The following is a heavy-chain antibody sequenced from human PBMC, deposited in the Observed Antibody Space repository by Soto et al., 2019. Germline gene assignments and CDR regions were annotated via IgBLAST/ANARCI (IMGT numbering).Heavy chain of an antibody. D-gene: IGHD5-18*01. J-gene: IGHJ6*02. CDR2: ISSSSSYI. Sequence: GPLRLSCAASVFTFSSHSMNWVRQAPGKGLEWVSSISSSSSYIYYADSVKGRFTISRDNAKNSLYLQMNSLRAEDTAVYYCARDTAMGQGGMDVWGQGTTVTVSS. CDR3: ARDTAMGQGGMDV. V-gene: IGHV3-21*01. CDR1: VFTFSSHS.